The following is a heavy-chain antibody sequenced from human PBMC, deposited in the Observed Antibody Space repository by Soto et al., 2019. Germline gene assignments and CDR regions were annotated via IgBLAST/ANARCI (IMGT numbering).Heavy chain of an antibody. CDR3: AKDPRYSSSWYYFDY. CDR1: GFTFSRNS. J-gene: IGHJ4*02. V-gene: IGHV3-21*01. CDR2: ISSSGSYI. D-gene: IGHD6-13*01. Sequence: GGSLRLSCAVAGFTFSRNSMTWVRQAPGKGLEWVSSISSSGSYIFYADSVKGRFTISRDNAKNSLYLQMNSLRAEDTAVYYCAKDPRYSSSWYYFDYWGQGTLVTVSS.